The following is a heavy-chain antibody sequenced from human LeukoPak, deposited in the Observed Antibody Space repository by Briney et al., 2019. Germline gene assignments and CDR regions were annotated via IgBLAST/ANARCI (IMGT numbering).Heavy chain of an antibody. CDR2: IYYSGST. Sequence: SETLSLTCTVSGGSISSYYWSWIRQPPGKGLEWIGYIYYSGSTNYNPSLKSRVTISVDTSKNQFSLKLSSVTAADTAVYYCARGELGATIDYWGQGTLVTVSS. J-gene: IGHJ4*02. CDR1: GGSISSYY. CDR3: ARGELGATIDY. V-gene: IGHV4-59*08. D-gene: IGHD1-26*01.